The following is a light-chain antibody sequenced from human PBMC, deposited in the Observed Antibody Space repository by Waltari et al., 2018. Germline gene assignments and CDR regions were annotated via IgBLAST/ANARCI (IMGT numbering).Light chain of an antibody. Sequence: DIVMTQSPDSLAVSLGERATLNCKSSQSVLYPSNNKNSLGWYQQKPGQPPKLLIYWASTRESGVPDRFSGSGSGTDFTLTISSLQAEDVAVYYCQQYYSILRTFGQGTRLEIK. CDR3: QQYYSILRT. V-gene: IGKV4-1*01. CDR2: WAS. J-gene: IGKJ5*01. CDR1: QSVLYPSNNKNS.